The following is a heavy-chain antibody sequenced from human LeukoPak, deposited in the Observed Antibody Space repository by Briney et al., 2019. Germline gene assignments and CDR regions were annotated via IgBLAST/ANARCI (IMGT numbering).Heavy chain of an antibody. CDR3: TTGEYSSSLFDY. CDR1: GFTFSNAW. CDR2: IKSKTDGGTT. D-gene: IGHD6-13*01. Sequence: PGGSLRLSCAASGFTFSNAWMSWVRQAPGKGLEWVGRIKSKTDGGTTDYAAPVKGRFTISRDDSKNTLYLQMNSLKTEDTAVYYCTTGEYSSSLFDYWGQGTLVTVSS. V-gene: IGHV3-15*01. J-gene: IGHJ4*02.